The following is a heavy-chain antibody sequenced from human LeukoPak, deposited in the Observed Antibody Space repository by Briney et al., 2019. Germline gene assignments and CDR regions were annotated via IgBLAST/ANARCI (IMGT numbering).Heavy chain of an antibody. CDR3: AREGMVRGVTDY. Sequence: ASVKVSCKASGYTFTGYYMHWVRQAPGQGLEWMGWINPNSGGTNYAQKFQGRVTMTRDTSISTTYMELTRLRSDDTAVYYCAREGMVRGVTDYWGQGTLVTVSS. J-gene: IGHJ4*02. D-gene: IGHD3-10*01. CDR1: GYTFTGYY. V-gene: IGHV1-2*02. CDR2: INPNSGGT.